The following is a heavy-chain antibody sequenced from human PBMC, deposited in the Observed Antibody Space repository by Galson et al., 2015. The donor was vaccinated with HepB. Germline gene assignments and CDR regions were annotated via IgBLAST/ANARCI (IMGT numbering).Heavy chain of an antibody. CDR3: ATYPQEYGAGYYYARGAFDI. CDR2: IYYRGST. D-gene: IGHD3-22*01. J-gene: IGHJ3*02. CDR1: GGSISGYY. V-gene: IGHV4-59*01. Sequence: LSLTCTVSGGSISGYYWSWIRQSPGKGLEWIGYIYYRGSTTYNPSLQSRVTISLDTSKHQFSLKLTSVTAADTAVYYCATYPQEYGAGYYYARGAFDIWGQGTMVTVSS.